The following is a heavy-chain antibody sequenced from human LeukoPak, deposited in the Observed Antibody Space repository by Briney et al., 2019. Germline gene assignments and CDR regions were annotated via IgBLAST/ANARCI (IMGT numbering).Heavy chain of an antibody. CDR1: GFTVSSNY. V-gene: IGHV3-53*05. J-gene: IGHJ1*01. CDR3: VKGVVVAASVWEYFQH. CDR2: IYSGGGT. D-gene: IGHD2-15*01. Sequence: PGGSLRLSCAVSGFTVSSNYMSWVRQAPGKGLEWVSVIYSGGGTYYADSMKGRFTISRDNSKNTLYLQMSSLRAEDTAVYYCVKGVVVAASVWEYFQHWGQGTLVIVSS.